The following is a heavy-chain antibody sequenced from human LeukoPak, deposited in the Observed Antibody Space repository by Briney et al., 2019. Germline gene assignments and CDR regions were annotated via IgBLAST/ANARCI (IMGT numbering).Heavy chain of an antibody. Sequence: GGSLRLSCAASGFTVSSNYMNWVRQAPGKGLEWVSVIDSGGSTYYADSVKGRFTISRDNSKNTLYLQINSLRAEDTAVYYCAKDAPYYYDSSGYGGAFDIWGQGTMVTVSS. D-gene: IGHD3-22*01. CDR1: GFTVSSNY. V-gene: IGHV3-53*01. CDR3: AKDAPYYYDSSGYGGAFDI. CDR2: IDSGGST. J-gene: IGHJ3*02.